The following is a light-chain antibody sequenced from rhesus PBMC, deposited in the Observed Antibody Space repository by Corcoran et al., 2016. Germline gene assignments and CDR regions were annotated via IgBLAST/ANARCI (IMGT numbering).Light chain of an antibody. CDR3: QHYINRPRT. V-gene: IGKV1-22*01. J-gene: IGKJ1*01. CDR2: KAS. CDR1: QGISSW. Sequence: DIQMTQSPSSLSASVGDTVTITCRASQGISSWLAWSQQKPGKAPKLLISKASRWQSGIPSRFSGSGSVTDFTLTISSLQSEDFATYYGQHYINRPRTFGQGTKVEIK.